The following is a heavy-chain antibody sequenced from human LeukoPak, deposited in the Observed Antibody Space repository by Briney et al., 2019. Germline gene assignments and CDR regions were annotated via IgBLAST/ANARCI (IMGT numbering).Heavy chain of an antibody. V-gene: IGHV1-69*04. CDR2: IIPILGIA. J-gene: IGHJ6*02. CDR1: GGTFSSYA. Sequence: GSSVKVSCKASGGTFSSYAISWVRQAPGQGLEWMGRIIPILGIANYAQKFQGRVTITADKSTRTAYMELSSLRSEDTAVYYCAGGYCSGSYYNPYYYYGMDGWGQGTTVTVSS. CDR3: AGGYCSGSYYNPYYYYGMDG. D-gene: IGHD3-10*01.